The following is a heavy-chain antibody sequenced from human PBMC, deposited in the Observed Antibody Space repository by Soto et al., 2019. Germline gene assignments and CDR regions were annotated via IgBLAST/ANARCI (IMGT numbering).Heavy chain of an antibody. CDR1: GFAFDNYA. J-gene: IGHJ5*02. Sequence: EWQLLESGGALVRPGGSLRLSCAGSGFAFDNYAMTWVRQAPGKGLEWVSVIVISGDTTYSEDSVKGRCSMSRDNSKNLLSLQMISLRAEDTAVYYCATLSLVDSGDHIDLWGRGNLVTVSS. D-gene: IGHD4-17*01. CDR3: ATLSLVDSGDHIDL. CDR2: IVISGDTT. V-gene: IGHV3-23*01.